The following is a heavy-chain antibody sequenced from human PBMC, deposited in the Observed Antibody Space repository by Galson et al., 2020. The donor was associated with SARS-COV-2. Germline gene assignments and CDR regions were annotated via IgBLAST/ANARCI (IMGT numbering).Heavy chain of an antibody. D-gene: IGHD3-22*01. J-gene: IGHJ6*02. Sequence: GGSLRLSCAASGFTFSNAWMSWVRQAPGKGLEWVGRIKSKTDGGTTDYAAPVKGRFTISRDDSKNTLYLQMNSLKTEDTAVYYCTTGPPRINYYDSSGYPYYYYGMDVWGQGTTVTVSS. V-gene: IGHV3-15*01. CDR2: IKSKTDGGTT. CDR3: TTGPPRINYYDSSGYPYYYYGMDV. CDR1: GFTFSNAW.